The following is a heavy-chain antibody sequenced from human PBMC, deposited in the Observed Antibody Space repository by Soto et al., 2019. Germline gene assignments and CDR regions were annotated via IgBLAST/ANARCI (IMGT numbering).Heavy chain of an antibody. CDR2: ISGGGGTI. CDR1: GFSFNAYG. D-gene: IGHD2-21*02. CDR3: AKDRGNGDTPNIYSYYGIEV. Sequence: LILSCAVSGFSFNAYGMSWVRQAPGKGLEWISFISGGGGTIYYADSVKGRFISSRDNSKSTLYLQMTSLSVDDTAVYYCAKDRGNGDTPNIYSYYGIEVWGQGTTVTVSS. V-gene: IGHV3-23*01. J-gene: IGHJ6*02.